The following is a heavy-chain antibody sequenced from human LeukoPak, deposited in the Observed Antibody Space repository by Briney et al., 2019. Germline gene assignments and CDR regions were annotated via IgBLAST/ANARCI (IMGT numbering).Heavy chain of an antibody. CDR1: GFTFSSHA. Sequence: GGSLRLSCAASGFTFSSHAMSWVRQAPGKGLEWVSALTASGGSTYYADSVKGRFTISRDNSKNMLYLQVNSLRAEDTAVYYCAKEIWGVPLTLDYWGQGILVTVSS. CDR2: LTASGGST. V-gene: IGHV3-23*01. CDR3: AKEIWGVPLTLDY. J-gene: IGHJ4*02. D-gene: IGHD3-10*01.